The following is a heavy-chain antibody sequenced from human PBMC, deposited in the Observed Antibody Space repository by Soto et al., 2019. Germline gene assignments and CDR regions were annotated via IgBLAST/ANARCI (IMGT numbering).Heavy chain of an antibody. Sequence: QVQLVQSGAEVKKPGASVKVSCKASGYTFTSYAMPWVRQAPGQRLEWMGWINAGNGNTKYSQKFQGRVTITRDTSASTAYMELISLRSEDTAVYYCARDSRVVRRYYIFSPLYYFDYWGQGTLVTVSS. CDR2: INAGNGNT. V-gene: IGHV1-3*01. CDR1: GYTFTSYA. J-gene: IGHJ4*02. CDR3: ARDSRVVRRYYIFSPLYYFDY. D-gene: IGHD3-9*01.